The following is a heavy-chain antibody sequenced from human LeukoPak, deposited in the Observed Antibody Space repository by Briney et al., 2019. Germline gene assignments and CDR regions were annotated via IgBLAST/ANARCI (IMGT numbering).Heavy chain of an antibody. CDR1: GASVSSSH. Sequence: PSETLSLTCLVSGASVSSSHWNWIRQFPGKGQEWIGCLSYTGKTDYNPSLTGRVTISLGTSKNQVSLKLRSVTAADTAVYYCSEGYFEPFDHWGQGILVTVSS. J-gene: IGHJ4*02. D-gene: IGHD2/OR15-2a*01. V-gene: IGHV4-59*02. CDR3: SEGYFEPFDH. CDR2: LSYTGKT.